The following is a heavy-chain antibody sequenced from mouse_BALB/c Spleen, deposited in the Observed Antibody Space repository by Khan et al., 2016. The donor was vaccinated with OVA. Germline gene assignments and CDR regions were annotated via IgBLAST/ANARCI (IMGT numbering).Heavy chain of an antibody. J-gene: IGHJ4*01. CDR3: ARDGSRYNYAMDY. V-gene: IGHV3-2*02. Sequence: EGKIGEEGPGLVKPSQSLSLTCTVTGYSITSDYAWNWIRQFPGNKLEWMGYISYSGSTNYNPALKSRISITRDTSKNQFFLQLNSVTTEDTATYYCARDGSRYNYAMDYWGQGTSVTVSS. CDR2: ISYSGST. CDR1: GYSITSDYA. D-gene: IGHD2-3*01.